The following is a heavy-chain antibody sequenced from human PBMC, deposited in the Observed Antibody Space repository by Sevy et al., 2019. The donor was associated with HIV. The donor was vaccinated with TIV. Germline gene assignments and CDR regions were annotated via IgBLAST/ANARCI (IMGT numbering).Heavy chain of an antibody. CDR1: GFTFSNYA. CDR2: ITDGGDFA. D-gene: IGHD3-9*01. J-gene: IGHJ4*02. V-gene: IGHV3-23*01. Sequence: GGSLRLSCAASGFTFSNYAMTWVRQAPGKGLEWVSVITDGGDFAYAADSVEGRFTISRDTSKNTVYLQMNNVRAEDTAVYYCARGRRGYILTGYYYDYWGQGTLVTVSS. CDR3: ARGRRGYILTGYYYDY.